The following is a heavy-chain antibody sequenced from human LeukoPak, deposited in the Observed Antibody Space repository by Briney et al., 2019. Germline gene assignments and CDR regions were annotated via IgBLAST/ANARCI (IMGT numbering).Heavy chain of an antibody. V-gene: IGHV4-4*09. CDR1: GGSISSYY. CDR2: IYTSGST. CDR3: ARLLSEIVVVPATKNDAFDI. J-gene: IGHJ3*02. D-gene: IGHD2-2*01. Sequence: PSETLFLTCTVSGGSISSYYWSWIRQPPGKGLEWIGYIYTSGSTNYIPSLKSRVTISVDTSKNQFSLKLSSVTAADTAVYYCARLLSEIVVVPATKNDAFDIWGQGTMVTVSS.